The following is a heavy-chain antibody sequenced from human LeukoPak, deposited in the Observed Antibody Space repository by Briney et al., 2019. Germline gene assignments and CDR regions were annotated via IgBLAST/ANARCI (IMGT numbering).Heavy chain of an antibody. CDR3: TRYREVGATVDY. CDR1: GYSISSGYY. CDR2: IYYRGST. Sequence: PSETLSLTCTVSGYSISSGYYWGWIRQPPGRGLEWIASIYYRGSTHYNPSLASLKSRVTISGDTSKNQFSLKLSSVTAADTAVYYCTRYREVGATVDYWGQGTLVTVSS. V-gene: IGHV4-38-2*02. D-gene: IGHD1-26*01. J-gene: IGHJ4*02.